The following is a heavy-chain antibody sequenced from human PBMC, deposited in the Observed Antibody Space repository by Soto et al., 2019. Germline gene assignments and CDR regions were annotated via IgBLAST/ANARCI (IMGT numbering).Heavy chain of an antibody. CDR1: GFTFSNAW. J-gene: IGHJ4*02. Sequence: EVQLVDSGGGLVKPGGSLRLSCAGSGFTFSNAWTNWVRQAPGKGLEWVGRIKSKIDGGTRDYAAPVKGRFTILRDDSKNTLYLQMNSLKTEDSAVYYCTTDIGTGNYFSDYWGQGTLVTVSS. CDR2: IKSKIDGGTR. CDR3: TTDIGTGNYFSDY. D-gene: IGHD1-26*01. V-gene: IGHV3-15*07.